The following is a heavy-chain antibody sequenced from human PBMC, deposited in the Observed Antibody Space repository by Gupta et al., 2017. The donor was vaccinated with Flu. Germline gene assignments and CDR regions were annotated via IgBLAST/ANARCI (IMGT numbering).Heavy chain of an antibody. CDR2: IGQDGSEK. V-gene: IGHV3-7*01. J-gene: IGHJ3*02. CDR1: GFPLNNYC. D-gene: IGHD1-20*01. Sequence: EVQLVESGGGLVQPGGYLRLSCAGSGFPLNNYCMSWVCQAPGKGLEWVANIGQDGSEKYYVDSVKGRFTISRDNAKNSLYLQMNSLRAEDTAVYYCARGGTNKWNDGNDALDIWGRGTAVTVSS. CDR3: ARGGTNKWNDGNDALDI.